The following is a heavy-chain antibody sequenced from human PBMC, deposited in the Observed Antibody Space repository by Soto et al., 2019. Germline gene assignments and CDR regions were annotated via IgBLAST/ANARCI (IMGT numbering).Heavy chain of an antibody. D-gene: IGHD3-22*01. V-gene: IGHV3-7*03. J-gene: IGHJ3*02. CDR2: IKQDGSEK. CDR1: GFTFSSYW. Sequence: PGGSLRLSCAASGFTFSSYWMSWVRQAPGKGLEWVANIKQDGSEKYYVDSVKGRFTISRDNSKNTLYLQMNSLRAEDTAVYYCAKDGPLYYYDSSGHDDAFDIWGQGTMVTVSS. CDR3: AKDGPLYYYDSSGHDDAFDI.